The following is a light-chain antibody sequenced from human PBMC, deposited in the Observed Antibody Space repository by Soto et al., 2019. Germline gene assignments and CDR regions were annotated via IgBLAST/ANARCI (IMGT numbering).Light chain of an antibody. CDR2: GAS. J-gene: IGKJ5*01. V-gene: IGKV3-20*01. Sequence: EIVLTQSPGTLSLSPGERATLSCRASQSVSNRFIAWYQQKPGQAPRLLIYGASSRDTAIPDRFSDSGSGSDFKLTISRLQPENYEMYYCHHYHDSPPMTFGQGKRLEIK. CDR3: HHYHDSPPMT. CDR1: QSVSNRF.